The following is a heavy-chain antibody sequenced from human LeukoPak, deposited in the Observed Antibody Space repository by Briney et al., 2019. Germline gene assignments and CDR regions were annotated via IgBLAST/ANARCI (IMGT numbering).Heavy chain of an antibody. Sequence: GGSLRLSCAASGFTFSTYAMSWVRQAAGKGLEWVSVIYSGGSTYYADSVKGRFTISRDNSKNTLYLQMNSLRAEDTAVYYCQGVGISALTFDIWGQGTMVTVSS. CDR2: IYSGGST. D-gene: IGHD1-26*01. J-gene: IGHJ3*02. CDR1: GFTFSTYA. CDR3: QGVGISALTFDI. V-gene: IGHV3-66*01.